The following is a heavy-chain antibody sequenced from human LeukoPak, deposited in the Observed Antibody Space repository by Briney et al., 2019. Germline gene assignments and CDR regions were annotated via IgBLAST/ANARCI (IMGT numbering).Heavy chain of an antibody. CDR3: ARDRGGIAVAGSPDY. CDR1: GFTFSSYA. V-gene: IGHV3-64*02. CDR2: ISSEGGST. Sequence: GGSLRLSCATSGFTFSSYAMHWVRQAPGKGLQFVSAISSEGGSTYYADSVKGRFTISRDNSKNTVYLQMGSLRAEDTAVYYCARDRGGIAVAGSPDYWGQGTLVTVSS. J-gene: IGHJ4*02. D-gene: IGHD6-19*01.